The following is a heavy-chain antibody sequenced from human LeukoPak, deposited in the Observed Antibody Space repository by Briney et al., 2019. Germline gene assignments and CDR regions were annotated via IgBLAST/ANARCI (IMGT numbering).Heavy chain of an antibody. CDR1: GFTFSCYG. CDR3: AKDFRPYSSSLAFDY. J-gene: IGHJ4*02. D-gene: IGHD6-6*01. CDR2: IRYDGSNK. V-gene: IGHV3-30*02. Sequence: GGSLRLSCAASGFTFSCYGMHWVRQAPGKGLEWVAFIRYDGSNKYYADSVKGRFTISRDNSKNTLYLQMNSLRAEDTAVYYCAKDFRPYSSSLAFDYWGQGTLVTVSS.